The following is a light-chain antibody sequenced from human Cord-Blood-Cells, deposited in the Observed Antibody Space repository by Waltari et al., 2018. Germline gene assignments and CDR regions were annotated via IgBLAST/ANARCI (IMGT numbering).Light chain of an antibody. J-gene: IGLJ2*01. CDR1: RSDVGSYNL. CDR2: EVS. Sequence: QSALTQPASVSGFPGQSITIPCTGTRSDVGSYNLVSCYQQHPGKAPKLMIYEVSKRPSGVSNRFSGSKSGNTASLTISGLQAEDEADYYCCSYAGSSTHVVFGGGTKLTVL. CDR3: CSYAGSSTHVV. V-gene: IGLV2-23*02.